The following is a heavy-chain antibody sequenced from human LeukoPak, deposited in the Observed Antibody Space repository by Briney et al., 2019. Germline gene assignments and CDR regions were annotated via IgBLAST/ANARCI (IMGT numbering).Heavy chain of an antibody. J-gene: IGHJ4*02. CDR1: GYTFTSYA. D-gene: IGHD3-22*01. CDR3: ARDATYYYDSSGYYYVY. V-gene: IGHV1-3*01. Sequence: ASVKVSCKASGYTFTSYAMHWVRQAPGQRLEWMGWINAGNGNTKYSQKFQGRVTITADESTSTAYMELSSLRSEDTAVYYCARDATYYYDSSGYYYVYWGQGTLVTVSS. CDR2: INAGNGNT.